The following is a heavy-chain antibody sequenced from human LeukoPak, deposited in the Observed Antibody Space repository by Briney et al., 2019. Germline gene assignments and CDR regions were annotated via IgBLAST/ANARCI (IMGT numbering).Heavy chain of an antibody. CDR2: INPNSGGT. J-gene: IGHJ4*02. CDR1: GYTFTGYY. D-gene: IGHD2-2*01. Sequence: ASVKVSCKASGYTFTGYYMHRVRQAPGQGLEWMGRINPNSGGTNYAQKFQGRVTMTRDTSISTAYMELSRLRSDDTAVYYCAGGICSSTSCYDYFDYWGQGTLVTVSS. CDR3: AGGICSSTSCYDYFDY. V-gene: IGHV1-2*06.